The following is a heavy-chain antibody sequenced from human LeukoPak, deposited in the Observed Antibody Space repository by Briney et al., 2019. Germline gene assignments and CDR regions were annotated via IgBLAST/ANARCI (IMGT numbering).Heavy chain of an antibody. D-gene: IGHD6-19*01. J-gene: IGHJ5*01. CDR3: AKTLSVGWVPQYDS. V-gene: IGHV3-23*01. CDR1: GFTFSSYA. Sequence: PGGSLRLSCAASGFTFSSYAMSWVRQAPGKGLEWVSGISGSGDSTHYADSVKGRFTISRDNSKNTLYLQMNSLTDEDTAVYYCAKTLSVGWVPQYDSWGQGVLVTVPS. CDR2: ISGSGDST.